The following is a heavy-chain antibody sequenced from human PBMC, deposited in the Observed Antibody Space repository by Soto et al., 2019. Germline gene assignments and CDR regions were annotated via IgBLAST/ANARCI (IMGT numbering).Heavy chain of an antibody. J-gene: IGHJ4*02. CDR2: ISGNGRGT. Sequence: EVQLLESGGGLVQPGGSLRLSCATSGFSFSTYPMSWVRQAPGKVLEWVTAISGNGRGTSYADSVKGRFTILRDNSKNTLYLQMNSLRAEDTAVYYCVKKRSYDRSKYGHFDYWGQGTLVTVSS. D-gene: IGHD3-22*01. CDR3: VKKRSYDRSKYGHFDY. V-gene: IGHV3-23*01. CDR1: GFSFSTYP.